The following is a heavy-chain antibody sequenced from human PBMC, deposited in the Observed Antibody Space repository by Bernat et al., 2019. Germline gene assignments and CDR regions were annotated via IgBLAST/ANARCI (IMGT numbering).Heavy chain of an antibody. V-gene: IGHV3-33*01. J-gene: IGHJ6*02. CDR3: ARGRIVGATYYYYGMDV. CDR1: GFTFSSYG. D-gene: IGHD1-26*01. Sequence: QVQLVESGGGVVQPGRSLRLSCAASGFTFSSYGMHWVRQAPGKGLEWVAVIWYDGSNKYYADSVKGRFTISRDNSKNTLYLQMNSLRAEDTAVYYCARGRIVGATYYYYGMDVWGQGTTVTVSS. CDR2: IWYDGSNK.